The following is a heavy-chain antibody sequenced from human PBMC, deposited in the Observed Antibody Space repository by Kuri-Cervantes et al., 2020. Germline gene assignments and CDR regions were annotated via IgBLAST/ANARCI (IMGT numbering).Heavy chain of an antibody. CDR3: ANTYYYGSGTSFDY. Sequence: GESLKISCAASGFTLSSYGMHWVRQAPGKGLEWVAVISYDGSNKYYADSVKGRFTISRDNSKNTLYLQMNSLKAEDTAVYYCANTYYYGSGTSFDYWGQGTLVTVSS. V-gene: IGHV3-30*18. J-gene: IGHJ4*02. CDR2: ISYDGSNK. D-gene: IGHD3-10*01. CDR1: GFTLSSYG.